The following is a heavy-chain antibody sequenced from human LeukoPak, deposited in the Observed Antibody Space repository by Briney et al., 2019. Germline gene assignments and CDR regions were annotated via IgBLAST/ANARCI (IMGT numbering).Heavy chain of an antibody. V-gene: IGHV3-48*03. D-gene: IGHD3-10*02. CDR1: GFTFSSYE. CDR3: GELGITMIGGV. J-gene: IGHJ6*04. CDR2: ISSSGSTI. Sequence: WGSLRLSCAASGFTFSSYEMNWVRQAPGKGLEWVSYISSSGSTIYYADSVKGRFTISRYNAKNSLYLQMNSLRAEDTAVYYCGELGITMIGGVWGKGTTVTISS.